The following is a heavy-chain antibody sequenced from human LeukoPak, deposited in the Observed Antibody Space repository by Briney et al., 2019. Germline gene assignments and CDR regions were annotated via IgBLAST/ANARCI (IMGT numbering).Heavy chain of an antibody. V-gene: IGHV3-33*01. D-gene: IGHD2-2*01. J-gene: IGHJ4*02. CDR1: GFIFSTYG. CDR3: ATSLARYCSSISCYATDQ. CDR2: IWYDGSTK. Sequence: PGGSLRLSCAASGFIFSTYGMHWVRQAPGKGLEWVAVIWYDGSTKYYADSVKGRFTISRDNSKNTLYLQMNSLRVEDTAVYYCATSLARYCSSISCYATDQWGQGTLVTVSS.